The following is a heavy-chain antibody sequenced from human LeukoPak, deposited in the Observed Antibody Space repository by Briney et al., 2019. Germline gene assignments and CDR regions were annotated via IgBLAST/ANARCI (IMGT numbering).Heavy chain of an antibody. Sequence: SETLSLTCTVSGGSISSSSYYWDCIRQPPGKGLEWIGNVYYGGNTFYNSSLESRVTISVDMSKNQFSLKLTSLTAADTAVYYCARQRADYFYHYLDVWGKGTSVTVSS. V-gene: IGHV4-39*01. CDR3: ARQRADYFYHYLDV. CDR1: GGSISSSSYY. CDR2: VYYGGNT. J-gene: IGHJ6*03.